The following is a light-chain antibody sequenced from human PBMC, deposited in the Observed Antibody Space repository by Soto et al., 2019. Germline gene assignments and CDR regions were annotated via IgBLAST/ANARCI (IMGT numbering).Light chain of an antibody. CDR2: GAS. J-gene: IGKJ3*01. CDR3: QQYGSSGVT. Sequence: EIVLTQSPGTLSLSPGGRATLSCRASQSVSGSQLAWYQQRPGQAPRLLIYGASSRATGIADRFSGSGSGTDFTLTISRLEPEDFAVYYCQQYGSSGVTFGPGTKVDIK. CDR1: QSVSGSQ. V-gene: IGKV3-20*01.